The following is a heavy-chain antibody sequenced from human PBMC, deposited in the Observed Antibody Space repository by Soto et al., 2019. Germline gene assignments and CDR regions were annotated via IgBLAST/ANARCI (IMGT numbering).Heavy chain of an antibody. Sequence: SETLSLTCTVSGGSISSGDYYWSWIRQPPGKGLEWIGYIYYSGSTYYNPSLKSRVTISVDTSKNQFSLKLSSVTAADTAVYYCARDELYTYYFDYWGQGTLVTVSS. D-gene: IGHD1-7*01. CDR3: ARDELYTYYFDY. V-gene: IGHV4-30-4*01. CDR2: IYYSGST. CDR1: GGSISSGDYY. J-gene: IGHJ4*02.